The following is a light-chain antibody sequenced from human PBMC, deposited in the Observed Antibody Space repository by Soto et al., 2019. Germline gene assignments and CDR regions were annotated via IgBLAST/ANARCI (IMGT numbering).Light chain of an antibody. CDR3: QQYGSSPRVT. CDR2: GAS. Sequence: EIVFTHSPVTLSFSPGERATLSCRASQSVSSTYLAWYQQKPGQAPRLLIYGASSRATGIPDRFSGSGSGTDFTLTISRLEPEDFAVYYCQQYGSSPRVTFGQGTRLEIK. CDR1: QSVSSTY. V-gene: IGKV3-20*01. J-gene: IGKJ5*01.